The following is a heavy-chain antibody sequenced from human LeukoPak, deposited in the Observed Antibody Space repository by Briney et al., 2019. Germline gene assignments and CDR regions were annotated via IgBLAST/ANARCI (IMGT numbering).Heavy chain of an antibody. J-gene: IGHJ4*02. V-gene: IGHV1-8*02. CDR2: FRPKSGHT. CDR3: ARGDGGSGYYTDF. CDR1: GFTFTDYD. Sequence: ASVKVSCTASGFTFTDYDINWLRQAPGQSLQWMRRFRPKSGHTGFEQKFQGRLSMTSNASIITAYLELSNLKSEDTAIYFCARGDGGSGYYTDFWGQGTPVTVAS. D-gene: IGHD3-22*01.